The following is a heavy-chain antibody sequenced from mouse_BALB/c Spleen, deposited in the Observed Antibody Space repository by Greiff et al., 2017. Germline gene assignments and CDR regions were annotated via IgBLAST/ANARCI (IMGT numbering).Heavy chain of an antibody. D-gene: IGHD2-14*01. V-gene: IGHV14-1*02. CDR2: IDPENGNT. Sequence: VQLQQSGAELVRPGALVKLSCKASGFNIKDYYMHWVKQRPEQGLEWIGWIDPENGNTIYDPKFQGKASITADTSSNTAYLQLSSLTSEDTAVYYCARSRRYDPFAYWGQGTLVTVSA. CDR3: ARSRRYDPFAY. CDR1: GFNIKDYY. J-gene: IGHJ3*01.